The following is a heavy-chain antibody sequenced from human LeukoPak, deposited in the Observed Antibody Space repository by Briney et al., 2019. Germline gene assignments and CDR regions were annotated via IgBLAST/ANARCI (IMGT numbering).Heavy chain of an antibody. Sequence: GGSLRLSCAASGFTFSTAAVGWVRQAPGRGLGWVSTISGSGDSTYYADSVKGRFTISRDNSKNTLYLQMNSLRAEDTAVYYCAKESIAARRVYYYYGMDVWGQGTTVTVSS. V-gene: IGHV3-23*01. CDR2: ISGSGDST. CDR1: GFTFSTAA. J-gene: IGHJ6*02. CDR3: AKESIAARRVYYYYGMDV. D-gene: IGHD6-6*01.